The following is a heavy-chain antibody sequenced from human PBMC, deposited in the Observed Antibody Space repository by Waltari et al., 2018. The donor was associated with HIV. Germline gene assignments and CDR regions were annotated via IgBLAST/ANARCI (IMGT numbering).Heavy chain of an antibody. Sequence: TLTESGPAVVKPTQTLILTCSFSGFSLTTAGVGVGSVRQPPGKALQWLAIISWNGETRYWPSLSCWLNVTKDTSKMRLVLTVTNVDPLYTGTYFCAHALGRGGVYFDYWGQGTLITVSS. CDR1: GFSLTTAGVG. D-gene: IGHD3-16*01. CDR3: AHALGRGGVYFDY. V-gene: IGHV2-5*01. CDR2: ISWNGET. J-gene: IGHJ4*02.